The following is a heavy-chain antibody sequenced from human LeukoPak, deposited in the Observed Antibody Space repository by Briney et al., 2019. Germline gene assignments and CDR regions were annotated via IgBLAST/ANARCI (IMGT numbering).Heavy chain of an antibody. CDR2: IIPIFGIA. Sequence: ASVKVSCKASGGTFSSYAISWVRQAPGQGLEWMGRIIPIFGIANYAQKFQGRVTITADKFTSTAYMEPSSLRSEDTAVYYCARALGSGSYSGYDAFDIWGQGTMVTVSS. D-gene: IGHD1-26*01. V-gene: IGHV1-69*04. CDR1: GGTFSSYA. CDR3: ARALGSGSYSGYDAFDI. J-gene: IGHJ3*02.